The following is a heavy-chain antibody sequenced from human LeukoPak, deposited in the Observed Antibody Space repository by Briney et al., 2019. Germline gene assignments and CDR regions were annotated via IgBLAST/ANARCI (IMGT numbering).Heavy chain of an antibody. D-gene: IGHD6-19*01. CDR1: GFTFSSYG. CDR3: ARAVARLVDF. J-gene: IGHJ4*02. CDR2: ISSSSRYI. V-gene: IGHV3-21*01. Sequence: GGSLRLSCAASGFTFSSYGINWVRQAPGKGLEWVSSISSSSRYIYYAASVRGRFTISRDNAKNSLFLQMSSLRAEDTAVYYCARAVARLVDFWGQGTLVTVSS.